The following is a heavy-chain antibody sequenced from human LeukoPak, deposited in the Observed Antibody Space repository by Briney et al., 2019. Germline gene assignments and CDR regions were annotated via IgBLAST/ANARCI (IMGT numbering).Heavy chain of an antibody. CDR1: GFTFDDYA. Sequence: PGRSLRLSCAASGFTFDDYAMHWVRQAPGKGLEWVSGISWNSGSIGYADSVKGRFTISRDNSKNTLYLQMNSLRAEDTAVYYCAKVHTNWGFEAFDIWGQGTMVTVSS. CDR3: AKVHTNWGFEAFDI. CDR2: ISWNSGSI. J-gene: IGHJ3*02. V-gene: IGHV3-9*01. D-gene: IGHD7-27*01.